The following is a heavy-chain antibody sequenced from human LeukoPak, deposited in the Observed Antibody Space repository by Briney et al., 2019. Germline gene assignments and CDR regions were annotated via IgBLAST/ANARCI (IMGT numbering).Heavy chain of an antibody. CDR3: ARTYPPYYDFWSGYYTFGYGLHDAFDI. CDR2: IYYSGST. CDR1: GGSISSYY. Sequence: KPSETLSLTCTVSGGSISSYYWSWIRQPPGKGLEWIGYIYYSGSTNYNPSLKSRVTISVDTSKNQFSLKLSSVIAADTAVYYCARTYPPYYDFWSGYYTFGYGLHDAFDIWGQGTMVTVSS. J-gene: IGHJ3*02. V-gene: IGHV4-59*12. D-gene: IGHD3-3*01.